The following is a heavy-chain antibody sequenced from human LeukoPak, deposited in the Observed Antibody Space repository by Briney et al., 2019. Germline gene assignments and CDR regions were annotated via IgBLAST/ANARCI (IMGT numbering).Heavy chain of an antibody. D-gene: IGHD3-22*01. CDR2: IYSGGST. CDR3: ARDPYDSSGYYPV. Sequence: GGSLRLSCAASGFTVSSNYMSWVRQAPGKELEWVSVIYSGGSTYYADSVKGRFTISRHNSKNTLYLQMNSLRAEDTAVYYCARDPYDSSGYYPVWGQGTTVTVSS. J-gene: IGHJ6*02. V-gene: IGHV3-53*04. CDR1: GFTVSSNY.